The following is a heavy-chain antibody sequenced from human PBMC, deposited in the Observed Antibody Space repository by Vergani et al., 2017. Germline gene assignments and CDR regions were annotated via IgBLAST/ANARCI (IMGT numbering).Heavy chain of an antibody. CDR3: ASKRGACRAAYCHSYDF. J-gene: IGHJ4*02. CDR1: GDSVISTDYH. Sequence: QVQLQESGPGLVKPSETLSLTCTVSGDSVISTDYHWGWIRQPPGKGLEWIGSMGYSGSTSYNPSLESRISISSETPKNQFSLRLTSATAADTAVYYCASKRGACRAAYCHSYDFWGPGTLVGVSS. CDR2: MGYSGST. V-gene: IGHV4-39*01. D-gene: IGHD2-15*01.